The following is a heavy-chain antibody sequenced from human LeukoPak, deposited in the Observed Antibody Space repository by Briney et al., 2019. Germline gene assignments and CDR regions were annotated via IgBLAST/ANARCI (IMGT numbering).Heavy chain of an antibody. D-gene: IGHD5-18*01. CDR2: IRSEAYGGTA. Sequence: TGGSLRLSCTASGFTFGDYTMSWVRQPPGKGLEWVGFIRSEAYGGTAEYAASVKDRFTISRDDSKSIAYPQTNSLKTEDTAVYYCTRHPRGHTYGSYVYWGQGTLVTVSS. CDR1: GFTFGDYT. J-gene: IGHJ4*02. V-gene: IGHV3-49*04. CDR3: TRHPRGHTYGSYVY.